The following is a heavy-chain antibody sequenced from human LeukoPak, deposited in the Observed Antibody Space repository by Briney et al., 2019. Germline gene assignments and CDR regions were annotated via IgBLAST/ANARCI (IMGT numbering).Heavy chain of an antibody. CDR1: GGTFSSYA. D-gene: IGHD2-2*01. CDR2: IIPSFGTA. J-gene: IGHJ6*04. Sequence: SVKVSCKASGGTFSSYAISWVRQAPGQGLEWMGGIIPSFGTANYAQKFQGRVTITADESTSTAYMELSSLRSEDTAVYYCARANPLSSPPVYYYYYGMDVWGKGTTVTVSS. V-gene: IGHV1-69*01. CDR3: ARANPLSSPPVYYYYYGMDV.